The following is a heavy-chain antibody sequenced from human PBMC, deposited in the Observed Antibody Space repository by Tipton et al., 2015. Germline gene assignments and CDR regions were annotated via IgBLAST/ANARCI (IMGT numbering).Heavy chain of an antibody. CDR1: SDSINKYY. J-gene: IGHJ4*02. D-gene: IGHD4-23*01. Sequence: TLSLTCTVSSDSINKYYWSWIRQPPGKELEWIGYIQYSGSTNYNPSLKSRVTISVDTPKNQFSLKMNSMTASDTAVYYCARARGRHGGLFDSWGQGILVTVSP. CDR2: IQYSGST. V-gene: IGHV4-59*01. CDR3: ARARGRHGGLFDS.